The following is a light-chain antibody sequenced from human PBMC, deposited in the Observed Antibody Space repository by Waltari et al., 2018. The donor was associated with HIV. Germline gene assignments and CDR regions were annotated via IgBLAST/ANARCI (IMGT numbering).Light chain of an antibody. Sequence: QSVLTQPPSASATPGQMVTISSFGDSSHTADNPVNWYQQLPGAAPRLLIYTDDQRPSGVPDRFSGSKSGTSASLAISGLQSEDEADYFCETWDDSLTAVLFGGGTRLTVL. J-gene: IGLJ2*01. CDR2: TDD. V-gene: IGLV1-44*01. CDR1: SSHTADNP. CDR3: ETWDDSLTAVL.